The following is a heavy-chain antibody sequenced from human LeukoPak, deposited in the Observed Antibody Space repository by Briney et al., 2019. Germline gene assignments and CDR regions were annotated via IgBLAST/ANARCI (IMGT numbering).Heavy chain of an antibody. CDR1: GGSISSDSYF. CDR3: ARVKSEFDI. J-gene: IGHJ3*02. Sequence: SQTLSLTXTVSGGSISSDSYFWNWIRQPAGKGLEWIGRIYTSGSTQYNPSLKSRVTISIDTSNNQFSLRLSSVTAADTAVYYCARVKSEFDIWGQGTTVTVSS. V-gene: IGHV4-61*02. CDR2: IYTSGST.